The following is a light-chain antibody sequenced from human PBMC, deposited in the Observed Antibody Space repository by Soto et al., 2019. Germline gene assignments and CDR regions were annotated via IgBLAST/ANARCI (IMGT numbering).Light chain of an antibody. V-gene: IGLV2-14*01. CDR2: EVN. J-gene: IGLJ2*01. CDR1: SSDFGDHKS. CDR3: SSSTDTSIL. Sequence: QSALTQASSVSGSPGQSITISCTGASSDFGDHKSVSWYQHHPGKAPKLIIYEVNYRPSGVSSRFSGSRSGNTASLTISGLQAEDEDHYYCSSSTDTSILFGGGTKLTVL.